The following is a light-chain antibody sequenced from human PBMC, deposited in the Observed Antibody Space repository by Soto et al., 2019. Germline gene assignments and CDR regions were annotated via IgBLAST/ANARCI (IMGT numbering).Light chain of an antibody. Sequence: EIVLTQSPGTLSLSPGERATLSCRASQSVNGNYLTWYQQKPGQAPRLLIYGASTRATGTPDRFSGSGSGTVFTLTSSRLEPEDFAVYYCQQYGSSFRYTFGQGTKLEIK. J-gene: IGKJ2*01. CDR3: QQYGSSFRYT. V-gene: IGKV3-20*01. CDR2: GAS. CDR1: QSVNGNY.